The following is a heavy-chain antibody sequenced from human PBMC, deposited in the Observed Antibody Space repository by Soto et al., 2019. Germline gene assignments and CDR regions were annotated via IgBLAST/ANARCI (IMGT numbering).Heavy chain of an antibody. Sequence: EVQLVESXGXLVQRGGSLRLSCAASGFTFNYYWMHWVRQAPGQGLVWVSHIHSDGSSTTYADSVKGRFTISRDNAKNTLYLQMNSLRAEDTAVYYCARGDKGGFDLWGQGTTVTVSS. J-gene: IGHJ3*01. CDR2: IHSDGSST. CDR1: GFTFNYYW. D-gene: IGHD2-21*02. V-gene: IGHV3-74*01. CDR3: ARGDKGGFDL.